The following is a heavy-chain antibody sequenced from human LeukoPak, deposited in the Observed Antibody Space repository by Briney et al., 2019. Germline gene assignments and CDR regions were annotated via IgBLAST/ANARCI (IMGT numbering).Heavy chain of an antibody. D-gene: IGHD3-3*01. J-gene: IGHJ4*02. Sequence: SVKVSCKASGGTFSSYAISWVRQAPGQGLEWMGGIIPIFGTANYAQKFQGRVTITTDESTSTAYMELSSLRSDDTAVYYCARAYYDFWSGPDEFGGFDYWGQGTLVTVSS. V-gene: IGHV1-69*05. CDR3: ARAYYDFWSGPDEFGGFDY. CDR2: IIPIFGTA. CDR1: GGTFSSYA.